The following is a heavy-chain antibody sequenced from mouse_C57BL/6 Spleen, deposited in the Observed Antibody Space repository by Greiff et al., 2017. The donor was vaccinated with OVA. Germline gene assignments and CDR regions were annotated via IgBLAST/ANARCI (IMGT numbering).Heavy chain of an antibody. D-gene: IGHD1-1*01. J-gene: IGHJ3*01. CDR2: INPNNGGT. Sequence: EVQLQQSGPELVKPGASVKISCKASGYTFTDYYMNWVKQSHGKSLEWIGDINPNNGGTSYNQKFKGKATLTVDKSSSTAYMELRSLTSEDSAVYYCARPSYYYGSSYPFAYWGQGTLVTVSA. V-gene: IGHV1-26*01. CDR3: ARPSYYYGSSYPFAY. CDR1: GYTFTDYY.